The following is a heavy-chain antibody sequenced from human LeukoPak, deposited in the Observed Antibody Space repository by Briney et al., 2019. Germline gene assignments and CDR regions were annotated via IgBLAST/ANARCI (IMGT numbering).Heavy chain of an antibody. J-gene: IGHJ4*02. CDR3: ASWIYGSGSYYNPNFDY. CDR1: GGSFSGYY. D-gene: IGHD3-10*01. V-gene: IGHV4-34*01. CDR2: INHSGST. Sequence: SETLSLTCAVYGGSFSGYYWSWIRQPPGKGLEWTGEINHSGSTNYNPSLKSRVTISVDTSKNQFSLKLSSVTAADTAVYYCASWIYGSGSYYNPNFDYWGQGTLVTVSS.